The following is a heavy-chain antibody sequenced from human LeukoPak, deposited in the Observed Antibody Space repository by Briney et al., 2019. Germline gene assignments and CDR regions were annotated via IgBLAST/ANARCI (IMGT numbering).Heavy chain of an antibody. CDR3: ARSDNSGYDFPHFDY. CDR2: ISYDGSNK. J-gene: IGHJ4*02. Sequence: GGSLRLSCAASGFTFSSYSMNWVRQAPGKGLEWVAVISYDGSNKYYADSVKGRFTISRDNSKNTLYLQMNSLRAEDTAVYYCARSDNSGYDFPHFDYWGQGTLVTVSS. D-gene: IGHD5-12*01. CDR1: GFTFSSYS. V-gene: IGHV3-30*03.